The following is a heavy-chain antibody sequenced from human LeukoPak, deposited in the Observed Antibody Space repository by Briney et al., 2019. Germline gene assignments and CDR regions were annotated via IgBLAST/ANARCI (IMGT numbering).Heavy chain of an antibody. CDR3: ARGTSIVVVPAAPSGGWFDP. D-gene: IGHD2-2*01. J-gene: IGHJ5*02. CDR1: GGSFSGYY. V-gene: IGHV4-34*01. CDR2: INHSGST. Sequence: SETLSLTCAVYGGSFSGYYWSWIRQPPGKGLEWIGEINHSGSTNYNPSLKSRVTISVDTSKNQFSLKLSSVTAADTAVYYCARGTSIVVVPAAPSGGWFDPWGQGTLVTVSS.